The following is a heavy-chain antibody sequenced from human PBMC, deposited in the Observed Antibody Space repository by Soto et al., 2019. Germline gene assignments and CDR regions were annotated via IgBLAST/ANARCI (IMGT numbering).Heavy chain of an antibody. CDR2: INPNSGGT. Sequence: QVQLVQSGAEVKKPGASVKVSCKASGYTFTGYYMHWVRQAPGQGLEWMGWINPNSGGTNYAQKFQGWVTMTRDTSISTAYMEVSRLGSNDTAVYYCARGNQWLVWALDYWGQGTLVTVSS. CDR1: GYTFTGYY. D-gene: IGHD6-19*01. V-gene: IGHV1-2*04. J-gene: IGHJ4*02. CDR3: ARGNQWLVWALDY.